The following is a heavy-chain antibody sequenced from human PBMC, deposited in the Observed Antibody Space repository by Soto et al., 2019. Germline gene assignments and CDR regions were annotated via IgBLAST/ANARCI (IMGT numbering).Heavy chain of an antibody. CDR3: AKRGYSSSSGQYYFDY. D-gene: IGHD6-6*01. Sequence: GGSLRLSCAASGFTFSSYAMSWVRQAPGKGLEWVSAISGSGGSTYYADSVKGRFTISRDNSKNTLYLQMNSLRAEDTAVYYCAKRGYSSSSGQYYFDYWGQGTLVTVSS. J-gene: IGHJ4*02. V-gene: IGHV3-23*01. CDR1: GFTFSSYA. CDR2: ISGSGGST.